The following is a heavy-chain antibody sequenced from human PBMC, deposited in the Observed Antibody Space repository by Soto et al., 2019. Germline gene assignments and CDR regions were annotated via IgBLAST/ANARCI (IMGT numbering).Heavy chain of an antibody. D-gene: IGHD3-22*01. CDR2: IYPGDSDT. Sequence: PGASLKISCKGSGYRFTSYWIGWVRQMPGKGLEWMGIIYPGDSDTRYSPSFQGQVTISADKSISTAYLQWSSLKASDTAMYYCARRRSGDDYGSYYGMDVWGKGTTVTVS. CDR3: ARRRSGDDYGSYYGMDV. J-gene: IGHJ6*04. V-gene: IGHV5-51*01. CDR1: GYRFTSYW.